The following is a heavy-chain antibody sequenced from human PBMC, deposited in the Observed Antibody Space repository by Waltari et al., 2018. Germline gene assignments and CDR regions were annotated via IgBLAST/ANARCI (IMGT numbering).Heavy chain of an antibody. D-gene: IGHD6-19*01. J-gene: IGHJ4*02. CDR1: GGTFSSYA. CDR2: IIPIFGTA. V-gene: IGHV1-69*05. Sequence: QVQLVQSGAEVKKPGSSVKVSCKASGGTFSSYAISWVRQAPGQGLEWTGGIIPIFGTANYAQKFQGRGTITTDESTSTAYMELSSLRSEDTAVYYCARSRGSGWYNYWGQGTLVTVSS. CDR3: ARSRGSGWYNY.